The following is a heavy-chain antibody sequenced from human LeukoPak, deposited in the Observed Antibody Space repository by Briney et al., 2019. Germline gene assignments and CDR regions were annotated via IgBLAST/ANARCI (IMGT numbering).Heavy chain of an antibody. Sequence: GGSLRLSCAASGSTFSSYWMHWVRQAPGKGLVWVSRINSDGSRTSYADSVKGRVTISRDNAKNTLYLQMNSLRAEDTAVYYCARDKDYGSNSIPGYWGQGTLVTVSS. CDR3: ARDKDYGSNSIPGY. CDR2: INSDGSRT. CDR1: GSTFSSYW. V-gene: IGHV3-74*01. D-gene: IGHD4-23*01. J-gene: IGHJ4*02.